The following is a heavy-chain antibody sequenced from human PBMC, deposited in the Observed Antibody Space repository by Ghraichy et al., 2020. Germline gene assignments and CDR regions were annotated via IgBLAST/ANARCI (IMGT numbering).Heavy chain of an antibody. CDR3: ASGSSSSWYGMDV. J-gene: IGHJ6*02. V-gene: IGHV3-53*01. Sequence: GESLNISCAASGFTVSSNYMSWVRQAPGKGLEWVSVIYSGGSTYYADSVKGRFTISRDNSKNTLYLQMNSLRAEDTAVYYCASGSSSSWYGMDVWGQGTTVTVSS. CDR1: GFTVSSNY. D-gene: IGHD6-13*01. CDR2: IYSGGST.